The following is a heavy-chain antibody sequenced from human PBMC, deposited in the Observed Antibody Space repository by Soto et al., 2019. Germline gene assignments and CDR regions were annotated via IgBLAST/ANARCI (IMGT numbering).Heavy chain of an antibody. V-gene: IGHV4-31*03. J-gene: IGHJ6*02. CDR3: ARDTYYCSSTSCRVGDYYGMDV. Sequence: PSETLSLTCTVSGGSISSGGYYWSWIRQHPGKGLEWIGYIYYSGSTYYNPSLKSRVTISVDTSKNQFSLKLSSVTAADTAVYYCARDTYYCSSTSCRVGDYYGMDVWGQGTTVTVSS. D-gene: IGHD2-2*01. CDR1: GGSISSGGYY. CDR2: IYYSGST.